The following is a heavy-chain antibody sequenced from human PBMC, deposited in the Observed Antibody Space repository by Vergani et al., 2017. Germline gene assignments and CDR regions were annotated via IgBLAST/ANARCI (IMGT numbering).Heavy chain of an antibody. CDR2: ISPDVRAT. CDR3: VRLPRGPWNFDL. Sequence: EVQLVESGGGLVQPGGSLRLSCAASGFSLSRFGMSGVPQAPEKGLEGVAYISPDVRATYYVDSVKGRFTISRDNTKNSLSLQISGPRVEDTAVYYCVRLPRGPWNFDLWGRGTLITVSS. V-gene: IGHV3-7*01. CDR1: GFSLSRFG. J-gene: IGHJ2*01.